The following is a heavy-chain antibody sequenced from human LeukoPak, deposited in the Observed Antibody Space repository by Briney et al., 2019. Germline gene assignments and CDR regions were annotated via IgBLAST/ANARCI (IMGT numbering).Heavy chain of an antibody. J-gene: IGHJ5*02. CDR2: IIPIFGTA. V-gene: IGHV1-69*05. CDR3: AYDFWSGWYNWFDP. CDR1: GGTFSSYA. Sequence: ASVKVSCKASGGTFSSYAISWVRQAPGQGLEWMGGIIPIFGTANYAQKFQGRVTITTDESTSTAYMELSSLRSEDTAVYYCAYDFWSGWYNWFDPWGQGTLVTVTS. D-gene: IGHD3-3*01.